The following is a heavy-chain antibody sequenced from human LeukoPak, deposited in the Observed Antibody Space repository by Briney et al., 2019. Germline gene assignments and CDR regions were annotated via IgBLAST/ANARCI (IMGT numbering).Heavy chain of an antibody. Sequence: VASVKVSCKASGGTFSSYAISWVRQAPGQGLEWMGGIIPIFGTANYAQKLQGRVTMTTDTSTSTAYMELRSLRSDDTAVYYCARERAPDAFDIWGQGTMVTVSS. CDR1: GGTFSSYA. CDR2: IIPIFGTA. J-gene: IGHJ3*02. V-gene: IGHV1-69*05. CDR3: ARERAPDAFDI.